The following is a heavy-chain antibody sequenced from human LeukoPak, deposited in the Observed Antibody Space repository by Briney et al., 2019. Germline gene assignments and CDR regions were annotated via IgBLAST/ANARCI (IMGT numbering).Heavy chain of an antibody. J-gene: IGHJ4*02. CDR2: ISSAGRTE. D-gene: IGHD4-11*01. CDR3: ARGADYSKSPSHY. Sequence: GRSLRLSCAASAFTLSTYAIHWVRQAPGKGPEWVAVISSAGRTEYYIDSVKGRFTISRDNSKNTLYLQRNSPMPDDTAVYYCARGADYSKSPSHYWGQGTLVTVSS. CDR1: AFTLSTYA. V-gene: IGHV3-30*04.